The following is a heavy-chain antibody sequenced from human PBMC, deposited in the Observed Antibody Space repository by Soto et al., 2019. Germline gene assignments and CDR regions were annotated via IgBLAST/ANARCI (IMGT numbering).Heavy chain of an antibody. D-gene: IGHD3-22*01. CDR1: EYTFTNYA. CDR2: IIPIFGTA. J-gene: IGHJ4*02. Sequence: VKVSCKASEYTFTNYALHWVRQAPGQELEWMGGIIPIFGTADYAQKFQGRVTITRDTSASTAYMELSSLRSEDTAVYYCARDGSTYYYDSSGYQDYWGQGTLVTVSS. CDR3: ARDGSTYYYDSSGYQDY. V-gene: IGHV1-69*13.